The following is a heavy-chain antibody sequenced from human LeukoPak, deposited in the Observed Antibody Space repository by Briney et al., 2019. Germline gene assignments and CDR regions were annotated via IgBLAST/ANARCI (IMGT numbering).Heavy chain of an antibody. J-gene: IGHJ4*02. CDR3: ARGATPTKFEY. D-gene: IGHD1-26*01. V-gene: IGHV3-53*01. CDR1: GFTVSSNY. CDR2: IYSGGSI. Sequence: GGSLRLSCAASGFTVSSNYMTWVRQGPGKGLEWVSVIYSGGSISHADSVKGRFTISRDNSKNTLYLQMNSLRAEDTAVYYCARGATPTKFEYWGQGTLVTVSS.